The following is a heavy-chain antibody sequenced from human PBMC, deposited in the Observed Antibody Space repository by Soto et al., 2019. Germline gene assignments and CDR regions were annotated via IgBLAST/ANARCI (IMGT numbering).Heavy chain of an antibody. Sequence: QVQLQESGPGLVKPSQTLSLTCTVSGGSISSGGYYWSWIRQHPGKGLEWIGYIYYSGSTYYNPSLKSRVTISVDTSKNQFSLKLSSVTAADTAVYYCARGWVVVPAAPRRPRGAFDIWGQGTMVTVSS. D-gene: IGHD2-2*01. CDR1: GGSISSGGYY. CDR2: IYYSGST. CDR3: ARGWVVVPAAPRRPRGAFDI. J-gene: IGHJ3*02. V-gene: IGHV4-31*03.